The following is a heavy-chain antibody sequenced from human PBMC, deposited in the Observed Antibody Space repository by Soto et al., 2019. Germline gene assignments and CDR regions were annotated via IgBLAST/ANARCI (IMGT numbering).Heavy chain of an antibody. Sequence: GGSLRLSCAASGFTVSNSYMSWVRQAPGKGLEWVSGVYSGGTTYYADSVQGRFTISRDNSKNTLHLQMNSLRVEDTAVYYCVRGRYYGMDVWGQGTTVTVSS. J-gene: IGHJ6*02. CDR3: VRGRYYGMDV. V-gene: IGHV3-53*01. CDR1: GFTVSNSY. CDR2: VYSGGTT.